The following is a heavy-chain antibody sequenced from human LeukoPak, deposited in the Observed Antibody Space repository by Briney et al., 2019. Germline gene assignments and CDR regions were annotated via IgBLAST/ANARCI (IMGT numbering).Heavy chain of an antibody. Sequence: ASVKVSCKASGGTFSSYAISWVRQAPGQGLEWMGRIIPILGIANYAQKFQGRVTITADKSTSTAYMELSSLRSEDTAVYYCARDHGGSGYFDYWGQGTLVTVSS. CDR2: IIPILGIA. CDR1: GGTFSSYA. J-gene: IGHJ4*02. D-gene: IGHD3-22*01. V-gene: IGHV1-69*04. CDR3: ARDHGGSGYFDY.